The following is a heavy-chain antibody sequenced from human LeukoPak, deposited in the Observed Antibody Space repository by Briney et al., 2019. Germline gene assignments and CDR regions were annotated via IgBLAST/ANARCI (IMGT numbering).Heavy chain of an antibody. CDR3: EKLRSSSSSDAFDI. CDR2: FDRGSLDT. CDR1: GFTLSDYP. J-gene: IGHJ3*02. V-gene: IGHV3-23*01. D-gene: IGHD2-2*01. Sequence: GGSLRLSCAASGFTLSDYPMTWVRQAPGKGLQWVSLFDRGSLDTYYADSVRGRFTVSRDNDKNTLYLQMNSLRAEDTAVYYCEKLRSSSSSDAFDIWGQGTMVTVSS.